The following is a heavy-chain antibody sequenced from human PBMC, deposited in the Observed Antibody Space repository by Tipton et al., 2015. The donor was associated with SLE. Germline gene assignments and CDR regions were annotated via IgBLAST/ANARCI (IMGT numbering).Heavy chain of an antibody. CDR1: GGSVTTYY. Sequence: LRLSCTVSGGSVTTYYWSWIRQSPGKKLEWIGYMYYTGITKFNPSLKSRVTISVATSKNQFSLRLSSVTAADTAVYYCARHRGSLPDGRDYYYYMDVWGKGTSVTISS. D-gene: IGHD1-26*01. V-gene: IGHV4-59*08. CDR3: ARHRGSLPDGRDYYYYMDV. CDR2: MYYTGIT. J-gene: IGHJ6*03.